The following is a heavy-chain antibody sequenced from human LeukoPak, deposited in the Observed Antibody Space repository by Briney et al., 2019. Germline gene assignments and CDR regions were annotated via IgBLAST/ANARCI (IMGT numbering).Heavy chain of an antibody. CDR1: GGTFSSYA. J-gene: IGHJ4*02. CDR2: IIPILGIA. Sequence: SVKVSCKASGGTFSSYAISWVRQAPGQGLEWMGRIIPILGIANYAQKFQGRVTITADKSASTAYMELSSLRSEDTAVYYCARDQGIVGATTIDYWGQGTLVTVSS. V-gene: IGHV1-69*04. CDR3: ARDQGIVGATTIDY. D-gene: IGHD1-26*01.